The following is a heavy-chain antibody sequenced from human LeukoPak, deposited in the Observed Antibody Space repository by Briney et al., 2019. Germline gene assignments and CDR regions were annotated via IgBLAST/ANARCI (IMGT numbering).Heavy chain of an antibody. J-gene: IGHJ4*02. CDR1: GFTFSNAW. CDR2: IKSKTDGGTT. V-gene: IGHV3-15*01. D-gene: IGHD6-13*01. Sequence: GGSLRLSCAASGFTFSNAWMSWVRQAPGKGLEWVGRIKSKTDGGTTDYAAPVKGRFTISRDDSKSIAYLQMNSLKTEDTAVYYCTRGGQLVSGPLGYWGQGTLVTVSS. CDR3: TRGGQLVSGPLGY.